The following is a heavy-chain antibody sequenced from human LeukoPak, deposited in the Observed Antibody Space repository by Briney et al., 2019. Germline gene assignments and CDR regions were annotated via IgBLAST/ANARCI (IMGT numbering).Heavy chain of an antibody. CDR1: DYIFTTYS. CDR2: ISAYNDNT. D-gene: IGHD6-19*01. CDR3: AWTGYSSGWSFDY. J-gene: IGHJ4*02. Sequence: EASVKVSCKASDYIFTTYSVSWVRQAPGQGLEWMGWISAYNDNTNYAQKLQGRVTMTTDTSTTTAYLELRSLRSDDTAVYYCAWTGYSSGWSFDYWGQGTLVTVSS. V-gene: IGHV1-18*01.